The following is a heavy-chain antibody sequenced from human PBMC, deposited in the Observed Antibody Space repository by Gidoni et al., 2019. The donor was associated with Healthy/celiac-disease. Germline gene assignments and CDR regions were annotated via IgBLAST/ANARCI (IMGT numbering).Heavy chain of an antibody. Sequence: EVQLVESGGGLVQPGRSLRLSCAASGFTFDDYAMHWVRQAPGKGLEWVSGISWNSGSIGYADSVKGRFTISRDNAKNSLYLQMNSLRAEDTALYYCAKDNYPYYYDSSGYPLVDWFDPWGQGTLVTVSS. V-gene: IGHV3-9*01. D-gene: IGHD3-22*01. CDR1: GFTFDDYA. CDR3: AKDNYPYYYDSSGYPLVDWFDP. CDR2: ISWNSGSI. J-gene: IGHJ5*02.